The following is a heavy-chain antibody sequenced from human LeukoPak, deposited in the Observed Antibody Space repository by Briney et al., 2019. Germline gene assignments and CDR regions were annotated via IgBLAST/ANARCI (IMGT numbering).Heavy chain of an antibody. D-gene: IGHD3-10*01. CDR1: GFTFISYS. J-gene: IGHJ4*02. V-gene: IGHV3-48*01. Sequence: GGSLRLSCAASGFTFISYSMNWVRQAPGKGLEWVSYISSSSSTIYYADSVKGRFTISRDNAKNSLYLQMNSLRAEDTAVYYCARGSVWKGEYYFDYWGQGTLVTVSS. CDR3: ARGSVWKGEYYFDY. CDR2: ISSSSSTI.